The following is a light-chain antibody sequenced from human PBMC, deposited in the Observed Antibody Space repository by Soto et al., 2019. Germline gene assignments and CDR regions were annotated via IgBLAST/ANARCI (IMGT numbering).Light chain of an antibody. Sequence: EIVMTQSPATLSVSPGERATLSCRASQSVSSNLAWYQQKPGQAPRLLIYGASTRATGIPARFSGTGSGTEFILTISSLRSPSFAAYVCLQFNNPPLYTFGQGTNLEIK. V-gene: IGKV3-15*01. CDR1: QSVSSN. J-gene: IGKJ2*01. CDR3: LQFNNPPLYT. CDR2: GAS.